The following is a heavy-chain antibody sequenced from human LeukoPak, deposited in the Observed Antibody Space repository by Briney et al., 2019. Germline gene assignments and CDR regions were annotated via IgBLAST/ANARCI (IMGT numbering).Heavy chain of an antibody. CDR3: ARGGIADPPVYYYYMDV. Sequence: GGSLRLSCAPSGFTFSSYTIHWARQAPGKGLEWVSSISAVSTYIYYADSVKGRFTISRDNVEKSAYLELSGLTAHDTAIYYCARGGIADPPVYYYYMDVWGKGTAVTVSS. J-gene: IGHJ6*03. CDR1: GFTFSSYT. D-gene: IGHD6-13*01. V-gene: IGHV3-21*01. CDR2: ISAVSTYI.